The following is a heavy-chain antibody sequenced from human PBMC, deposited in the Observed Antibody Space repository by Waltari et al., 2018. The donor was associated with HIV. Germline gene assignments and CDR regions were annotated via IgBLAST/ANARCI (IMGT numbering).Heavy chain of an antibody. Sequence: QVQLVQSGAEVKKPGASVKGSCRASGDTFTTYTIHWVRQAPGQGLEWMGWINNGNAKYSQKFQGRVTITRDTSSRTAYMELTSLRSEDTAVYYCAIDMADSWGQGTQVTVSS. D-gene: IGHD3-10*01. CDR2: INNGNA. V-gene: IGHV1-3*01. CDR3: AIDMADS. CDR1: GDTFTTYT. J-gene: IGHJ5*01.